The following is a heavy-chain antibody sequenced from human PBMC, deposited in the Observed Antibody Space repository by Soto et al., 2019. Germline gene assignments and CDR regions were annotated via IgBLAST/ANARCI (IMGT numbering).Heavy chain of an antibody. CDR3: AKDRTYSGYDFSDY. Sequence: PGGSLRLSCAASGFTFSSYAMSWVRQAPGKGLEWVSAISGSGGSTYYADSVEGRFTISRDNSKNTLYLQMNSLRAGDTAVYYCAKDRTYSGYDFSDYWGQGTLVTVSS. J-gene: IGHJ4*02. CDR1: GFTFSSYA. D-gene: IGHD5-12*01. CDR2: ISGSGGST. V-gene: IGHV3-23*01.